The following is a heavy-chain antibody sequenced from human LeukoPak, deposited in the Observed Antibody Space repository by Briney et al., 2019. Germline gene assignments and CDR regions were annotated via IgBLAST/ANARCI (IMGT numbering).Heavy chain of an antibody. CDR3: ARDPDYYGSGSHDY. V-gene: IGHV3-74*01. CDR2: INTDGSST. Sequence: GGSLRLSRAASGFTFSSYWMHWVRQAPGKGLVWVSRINTDGSSTSYADSVKGRFTISRDNAKNTLYLQMNSLRAEDTAVYYCARDPDYYGSGSHDYWGQGTLVTVSS. D-gene: IGHD3-10*01. J-gene: IGHJ4*02. CDR1: GFTFSSYW.